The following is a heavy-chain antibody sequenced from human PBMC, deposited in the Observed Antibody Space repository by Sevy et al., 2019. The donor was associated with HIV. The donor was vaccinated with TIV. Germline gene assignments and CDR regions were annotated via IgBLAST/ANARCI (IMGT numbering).Heavy chain of an antibody. Sequence: GGSLRLSCAASGFTFNDYALHWVRQAPGKGLEWVAIISSDGDNTYYADTVKGRFTISRDNSKNTGYLQMNRLGAEDTAFYYCVREGAPYRNIRYCSGNNCFYNWFDPWGQGTLVTVSS. D-gene: IGHD2-15*01. CDR3: VREGAPYRNIRYCSGNNCFYNWFDP. CDR2: ISSDGDNT. CDR1: GFTFNDYA. V-gene: IGHV3-30-3*01. J-gene: IGHJ5*02.